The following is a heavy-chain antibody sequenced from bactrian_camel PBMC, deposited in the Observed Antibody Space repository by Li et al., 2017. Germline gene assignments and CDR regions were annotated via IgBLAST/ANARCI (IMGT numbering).Heavy chain of an antibody. CDR2: VDSAGNT. V-gene: IGHV3S67*01. J-gene: IGHJ4*01. CDR3: AQSGVAGMWYFEAFSV. D-gene: IGHD2*01. Sequence: VQLVESGGGLVQPGGSLRLSCAASGFTESRCSMGWVRQGAGKQRVLVSNVDSAGNTYYRDSVKGRFTISRDNAQNTLYLQVSSLKTEDMAMYYCAQSGVAGMWYFEAFSVWGQGTQVTVS. CDR1: GFTESRCS.